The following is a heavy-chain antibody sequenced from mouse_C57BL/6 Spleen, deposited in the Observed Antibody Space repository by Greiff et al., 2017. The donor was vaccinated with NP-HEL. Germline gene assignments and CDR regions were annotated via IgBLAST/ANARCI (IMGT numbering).Heavy chain of an antibody. D-gene: IGHD1-1*01. J-gene: IGHJ4*01. CDR3: ARGGSMAMDY. Sequence: EVKLQESGPGLVKPSQSLSLTCSVTGYSITSGYYWNWIRQFPGNKLEWMGYISYDGSNNYNPSLKNRISITRDTSKNQFFLKLNSVTTEDTATYYCARGGSMAMDYWGQGTSVTVSS. V-gene: IGHV3-6*01. CDR1: GYSITSGYY. CDR2: ISYDGSN.